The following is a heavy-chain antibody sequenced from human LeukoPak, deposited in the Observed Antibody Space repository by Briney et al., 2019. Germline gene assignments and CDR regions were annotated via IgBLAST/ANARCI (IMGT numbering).Heavy chain of an antibody. CDR1: GFTFNNYG. J-gene: IGHJ5*02. V-gene: IGHV3-30*02. D-gene: IGHD3-10*01. CDR2: IRYNGNNQ. Sequence: GGSLRLSCAASGFTFNNYGMHWVRQAPGKGLEWVAFIRYNGNNQYYADSVKGRFTISRDNAKNSLYLQMSNLRGEDTAVFYCARYYYGSGTSFDPWGQGTLVTVSS. CDR3: ARYYYGSGTSFDP.